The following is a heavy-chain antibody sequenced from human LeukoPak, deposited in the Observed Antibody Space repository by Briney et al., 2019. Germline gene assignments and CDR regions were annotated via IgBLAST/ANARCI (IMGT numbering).Heavy chain of an antibody. CDR1: GFTVSSNY. J-gene: IGHJ4*02. V-gene: IGHV3-53*01. CDR2: IYTDGRT. D-gene: IGHD7-27*01. Sequence: GGSLRLSCAASGFTVSSNYMSWVRQAPGKGLEWVSLIYTDGRTFYADSVKGQFTISRDNSKNTVYLQMNSLRAEDTAVYYCTTCWGFAGDYWDQGILVTVSS. CDR3: TTCWGFAGDY.